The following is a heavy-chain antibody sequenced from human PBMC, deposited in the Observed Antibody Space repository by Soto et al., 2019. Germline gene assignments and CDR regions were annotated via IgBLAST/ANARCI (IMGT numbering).Heavy chain of an antibody. CDR3: ARNRHGYSYGPFDY. Sequence: PSETLSLTCSVSGGSISSYYWSWIRQPPGKGLEWIGYIYYSGSTNYNPSLKSRATISVDTSKNQFSLKLSSVTAADTAVYYCARNRHGYSYGPFDYWGQGTLVTVSS. CDR2: IYYSGST. J-gene: IGHJ4*02. V-gene: IGHV4-59*01. CDR1: GGSISSYY. D-gene: IGHD5-18*01.